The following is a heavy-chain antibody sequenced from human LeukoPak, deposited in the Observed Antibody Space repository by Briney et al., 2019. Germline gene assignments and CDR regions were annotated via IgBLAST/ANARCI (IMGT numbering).Heavy chain of an antibody. CDR2: ISHTGSTM. CDR1: GFSFSSYS. J-gene: IGHJ4*02. Sequence: GGSLRLSCAASGFSFSSYSMNWVRQAPGKGLEWVSYISHTGSTMSYADSVKGRFTISRDNSKNTLYLQMNSLRAEDTAVYYCAKDRIVGAFNAEFAYWGRGTLVTVSS. D-gene: IGHD1-26*01. V-gene: IGHV3-48*01. CDR3: AKDRIVGAFNAEFAY.